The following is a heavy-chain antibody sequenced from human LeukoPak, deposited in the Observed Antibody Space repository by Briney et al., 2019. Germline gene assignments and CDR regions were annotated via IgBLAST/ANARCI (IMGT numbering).Heavy chain of an antibody. J-gene: IGHJ4*02. CDR3: ARGRTLFDY. V-gene: IGHV1-46*01. CDR1: GYTFTIYY. Sequence: ASVKVSCKASGYTFTIYYMHWVRQASGQGLGWMGIINPSGGATTYAQQFRDRVTMTRDTSTSTVYMELSSLRSEDTAVYYCARGRTLFDYWGQGTLVTVSS. CDR2: INPSGGAT.